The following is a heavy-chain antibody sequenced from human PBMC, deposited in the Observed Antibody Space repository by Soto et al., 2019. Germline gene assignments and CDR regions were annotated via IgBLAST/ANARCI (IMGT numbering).Heavy chain of an antibody. V-gene: IGHV1-69*13. Sequence: SVKVSCKASGGTFSSYAISWVRQAPGQGLEWMGGIIPIFGTANYAQKFQGRVTITADESTSTAYMELSSLRSEDTAVYYCARAQTIFGVITVFDYWGQGTRVTVSS. D-gene: IGHD3-3*01. J-gene: IGHJ4*02. CDR2: IIPIFGTA. CDR3: ARAQTIFGVITVFDY. CDR1: GGTFSSYA.